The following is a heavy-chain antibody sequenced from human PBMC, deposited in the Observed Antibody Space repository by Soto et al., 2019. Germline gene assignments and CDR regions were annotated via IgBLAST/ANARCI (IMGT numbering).Heavy chain of an antibody. V-gene: IGHV1-46*01. CDR3: ARGDGRGSTGFYYYYGMDV. D-gene: IGHD1-26*01. Sequence: QVQLVQSGAEVKKPGASVKVSCKASGFTFTNYFFHWVRQAPRQGLKWVGIISPYDGSKNYQQSLQGRITMTSDTSTSTVYMELRSLRSEDTAVYFCARGDGRGSTGFYYYYGMDVWGHGTMITVSS. CDR2: ISPYDGSK. CDR1: GFTFTNYF. J-gene: IGHJ6*02.